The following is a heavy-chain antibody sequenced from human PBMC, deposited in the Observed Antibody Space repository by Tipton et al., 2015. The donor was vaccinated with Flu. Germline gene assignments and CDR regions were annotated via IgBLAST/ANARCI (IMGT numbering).Heavy chain of an antibody. CDR1: GGSFSGYY. V-gene: IGHV4-34*01. CDR3: ARGWSSSRNYYYYYGMDV. D-gene: IGHD6-13*01. Sequence: TLSLTCAVYGGSFSGYYWSWIRQPPGKGLEWIGEINHSGSTNYNPSLKSRVTISVDTSKNQFSLKLSSVTAADTAVYYCARGWSSSRNYYYYYGMDVWGQGTTVTVSS. J-gene: IGHJ6*02. CDR2: INHSGST.